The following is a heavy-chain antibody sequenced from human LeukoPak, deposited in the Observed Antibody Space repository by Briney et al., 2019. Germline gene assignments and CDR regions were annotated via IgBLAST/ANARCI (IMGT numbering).Heavy chain of an antibody. V-gene: IGHV3-21*01. Sequence: GGSLRLSCAASGFTFSSYSMNWVRQAPGKGLEWVSSISSNSRYTYYADSVRGRFTISRDNAKSSLYLQMNSLRADDTAVYYCARVAEAAAFDYWGQGTLVTVSS. D-gene: IGHD6-13*01. CDR3: ARVAEAAAFDY. J-gene: IGHJ4*02. CDR2: ISSNSRYT. CDR1: GFTFSSYS.